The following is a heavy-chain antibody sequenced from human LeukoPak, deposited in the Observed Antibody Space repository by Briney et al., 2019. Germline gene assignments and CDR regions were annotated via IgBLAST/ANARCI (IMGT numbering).Heavy chain of an antibody. CDR2: ISSSDSYI. V-gene: IGHV3-21*01. D-gene: IGHD4-23*01. Sequence: PGGSLRLSCAGSGFTFSRYTMNWVRQAPGKELEGVASISSSDSYIYYADSVRGRFTISRDNAKYSLYLQMNSLRAEDTAIYYCATDRKVGTWDPCFNCWGQGTPVT. CDR1: GFTFSRYT. CDR3: ATDRKVGTWDPCFNC. J-gene: IGHJ4*02.